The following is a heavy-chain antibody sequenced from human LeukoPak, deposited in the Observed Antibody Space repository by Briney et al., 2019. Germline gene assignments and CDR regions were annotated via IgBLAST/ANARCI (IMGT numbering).Heavy chain of an antibody. CDR2: ISYDGSNK. Sequence: GGSLRLSCAASGFTFSDYYMSWIRQAPGKGLEWVAVISYDGSNKYYADSVKGRFTISRDNSKNTLYLQMNSLRAEDTAVYYCARDQYYYDSSGAFDIWGQGTMVTVSS. J-gene: IGHJ3*02. CDR3: ARDQYYYDSSGAFDI. D-gene: IGHD3-22*01. V-gene: IGHV3-30-3*01. CDR1: GFTFSDYY.